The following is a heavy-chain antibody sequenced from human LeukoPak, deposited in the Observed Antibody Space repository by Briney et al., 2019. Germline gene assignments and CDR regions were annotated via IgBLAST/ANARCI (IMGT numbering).Heavy chain of an antibody. Sequence: ASVKVSCKASGYTFTSYGISWVRQAPGQGLEWTGIINPSGGSTSYAQKFQGRVTMTRDMSTSTVYMELSSLRSEDTAVYYCARVALTGENWFDPWGQGTLVTVSS. V-gene: IGHV1-46*01. CDR1: GYTFTSYG. CDR2: INPSGGST. D-gene: IGHD7-27*01. CDR3: ARVALTGENWFDP. J-gene: IGHJ5*02.